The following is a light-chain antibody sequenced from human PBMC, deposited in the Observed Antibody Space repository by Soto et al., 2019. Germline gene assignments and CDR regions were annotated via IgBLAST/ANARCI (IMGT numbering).Light chain of an antibody. V-gene: IGKV3-20*01. CDR1: QTLSTS. CDR2: GAS. Sequence: EIVLTQSPGTLSLSPGERATLSCRSSQTLSTSLAWYQQKPGQAPRLLVYGASSRATGIPGRFSGSGSGTDLTLTISRLEPEDFAVYFCQQYGGSPLTFGGGTKVDIK. CDR3: QQYGGSPLT. J-gene: IGKJ4*01.